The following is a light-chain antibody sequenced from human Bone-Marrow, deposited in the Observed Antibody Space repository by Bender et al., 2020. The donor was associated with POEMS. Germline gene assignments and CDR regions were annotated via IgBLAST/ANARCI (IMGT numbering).Light chain of an antibody. CDR1: STDVGNYNL. CDR2: DVT. Sequence: QSALTQPASVSGSPGQSITISCTGTSTDVGNYNLVSWYQQHPDKAPKLMIYDVTQRPSGVSNRFSGSKSGNTASLTISGLQAEDEADYYCCSYAGSSTYGFGTGTKVTVL. J-gene: IGLJ1*01. V-gene: IGLV2-23*02. CDR3: CSYAGSSTYG.